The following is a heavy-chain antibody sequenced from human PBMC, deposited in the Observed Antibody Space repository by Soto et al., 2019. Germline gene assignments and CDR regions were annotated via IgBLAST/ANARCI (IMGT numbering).Heavy chain of an antibody. D-gene: IGHD1-1*01. CDR3: ASQLEYTTYFDY. Sequence: SETLSLTCTVSGGSISNSDYFWAWMRQPPGKGLEWVGTISHTGSPRYNPSLKSRVTISVDTSKNQFSLRLPSVTAADTAVFYCASQLEYTTYFDYWGRGTLVTVSS. J-gene: IGHJ4*02. V-gene: IGHV4-39*01. CDR1: GGSISNSDYF. CDR2: ISHTGSP.